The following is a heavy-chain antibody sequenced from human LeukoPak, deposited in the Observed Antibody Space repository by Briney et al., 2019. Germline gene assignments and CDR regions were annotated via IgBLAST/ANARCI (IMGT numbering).Heavy chain of an antibody. D-gene: IGHD4-23*01. J-gene: IGHJ4*02. CDR1: GFTFSSYW. Sequence: GGSLRLSCAVSGFTFSSYWMHWDRQAPGKGLVWVSRIDRDGSRINYADSVKGRFTISRDNGKNTLFLQMNSLRAEDAAVYYCVRGNDYGGPHYWGQGTLVTVSS. V-gene: IGHV3-74*01. CDR3: VRGNDYGGPHY. CDR2: IDRDGSRI.